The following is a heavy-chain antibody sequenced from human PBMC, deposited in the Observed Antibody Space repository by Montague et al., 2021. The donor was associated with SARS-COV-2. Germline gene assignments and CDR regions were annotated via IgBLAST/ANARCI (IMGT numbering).Heavy chain of an antibody. Sequence: SLRLSCAASGFTVSSNYMSWVRQAPGKGLEWVSYISSSGSTIYYAGSVKGRFTISRDNAKSSLYLQMNSLRAEDTAVYYCARVLVVTYYGMDVWGQGTTVTVSS. J-gene: IGHJ6*02. CDR3: ARVLVVTYYGMDV. V-gene: IGHV3-11*04. CDR2: ISSSGSTI. D-gene: IGHD3-22*01. CDR1: GFTVSSNY.